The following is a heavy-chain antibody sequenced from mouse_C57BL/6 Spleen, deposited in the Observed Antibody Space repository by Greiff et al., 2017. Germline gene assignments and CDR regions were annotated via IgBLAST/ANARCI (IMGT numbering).Heavy chain of an antibody. V-gene: IGHV1-4*01. J-gene: IGHJ2*01. CDR2: INPSSGYT. Sequence: QVQLQQSGAELARPGASVKMSCKASGYTFTSYTMHWVKQRPGQGLEWIGYINPSSGYTKYNQKFKVKATLTADKSSRTAYMELSRLTSEDSEVYYCARSRMVTTSDFDYWGQGITRT. D-gene: IGHD2-2*01. CDR1: GYTFTSYT. CDR3: ARSRMVTTSDFDY.